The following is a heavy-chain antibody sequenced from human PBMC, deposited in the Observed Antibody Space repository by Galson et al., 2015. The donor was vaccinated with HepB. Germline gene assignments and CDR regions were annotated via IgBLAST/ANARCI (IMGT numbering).Heavy chain of an antibody. CDR3: ARGSIPTMGYYYGMDV. Sequence: SVKVSCKASGYTFTSYDINWVRQATGQGLEWMGWMNPNSGNTGYTQKFQGRVTMTRNTSISTAYMELSSLRSEDTAVYYCARGSIPTMGYYYGMDVWGQGTTVTVSS. CDR2: MNPNSGNT. CDR1: GYTFTSYD. V-gene: IGHV1-8*01. J-gene: IGHJ6*02. D-gene: IGHD3-10*01.